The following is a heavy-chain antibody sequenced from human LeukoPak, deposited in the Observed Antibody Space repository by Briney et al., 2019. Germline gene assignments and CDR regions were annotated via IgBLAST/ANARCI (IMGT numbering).Heavy chain of an antibody. CDR2: IYHSGST. V-gene: IGHV4-38-2*02. CDR3: ARDVGLLWFGEAYNWFDP. D-gene: IGHD3-10*01. CDR1: GYSISSGYY. J-gene: IGHJ5*02. Sequence: PSETLSLTCTVSGYSISSGYYWGWIRQPPGKGLEWIGSIYHSGSTYYNPSLKSRVTISVDTSKNQFSLKLSSVTAADTAVYYCARDVGLLWFGEAYNWFDPWGQGTLVTVSS.